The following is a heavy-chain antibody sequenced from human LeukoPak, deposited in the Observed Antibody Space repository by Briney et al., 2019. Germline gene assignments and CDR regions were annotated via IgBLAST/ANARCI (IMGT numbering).Heavy chain of an antibody. CDR1: GFTFTSYG. V-gene: IGHV1-18*01. Sequence: ASVKVSCKASGFTFTSYGISWVRQAPGQGLEWMGWISAYNGHTNYAQKLQGRVTMTTDTSTTTAYMELRSLRSDDTAVYYCAREGKATVYYGSGSYYPSDYWGQGTLVTVSS. J-gene: IGHJ4*02. CDR2: ISAYNGHT. CDR3: AREGKATVYYGSGSYYPSDY. D-gene: IGHD3-10*01.